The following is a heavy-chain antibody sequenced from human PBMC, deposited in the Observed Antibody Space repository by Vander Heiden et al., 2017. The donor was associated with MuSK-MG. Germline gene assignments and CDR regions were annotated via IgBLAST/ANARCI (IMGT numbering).Heavy chain of an antibody. V-gene: IGHV3-11*01. CDR2: IGSSGNPI. CDR3: VGALEH. J-gene: IGHJ4*02. Sequence: QVQLVESGGVLVKPGGSLRLSCAGSELNFNHDYMNWIRQDPGKGLEWVSYIGSSGNPIYYSDSVKGRFTISRDNAKRSLYLQMNSLRVEDTAVYYCVGALEHWGQGARVTVS. D-gene: IGHD1-1*01. CDR1: ELNFNHDY.